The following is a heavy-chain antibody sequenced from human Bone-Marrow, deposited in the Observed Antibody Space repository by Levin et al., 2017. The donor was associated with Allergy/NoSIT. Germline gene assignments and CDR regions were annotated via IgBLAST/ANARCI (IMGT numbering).Heavy chain of an antibody. CDR1: GFLVSSNY. J-gene: IGHJ5*02. Sequence: GGSLRLSCTVSGFLVSSNYMSWVRQAPGKGLEWVSLIYADGRTYYADSVKGRFTISRDISKNIVYLQMNNVRVDDTALYYCASSSYSNSWFDGWGQGTRVTVSS. CDR3: ASSSYSNSWFDG. CDR2: IYADGRT. V-gene: IGHV3-53*01. D-gene: IGHD4-11*01.